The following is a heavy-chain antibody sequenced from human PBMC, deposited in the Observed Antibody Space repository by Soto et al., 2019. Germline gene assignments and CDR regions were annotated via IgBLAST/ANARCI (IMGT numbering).Heavy chain of an antibody. CDR3: AGMLAKGNLYESFVS. V-gene: IGHV4-31*11. J-gene: IGHJ4*02. CDR1: GCTIRSGVYY. Sequence: SGTLPLTCAVSGCTIRSGVYYCSWLRQLQGKGLEWLGYISYRGATYSNPSLKSRLSLSLDTSQDTFSLKLASVTAEDTAVYYCAGMLAKGNLYESFVSWGQGT. CDR2: ISYRGAT. D-gene: IGHD2-8*01.